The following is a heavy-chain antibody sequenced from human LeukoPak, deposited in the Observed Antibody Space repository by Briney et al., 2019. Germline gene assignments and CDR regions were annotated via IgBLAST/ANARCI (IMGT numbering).Heavy chain of an antibody. CDR2: INPNSGGT. J-gene: IGHJ4*02. V-gene: IGHV1-2*02. CDR3: ARDQEAATGIVDC. Sequence: ASVKVSCKASGYTFTGYYMHWVRQAPGQGLEWMGWINPNSGGTNYAQKFQGRVTMTRDTSISTAYMELSRLRSDDTAVYYCARDQEAATGIVDCWGQETPVTVSS. CDR1: GYTFTGYY. D-gene: IGHD6-13*01.